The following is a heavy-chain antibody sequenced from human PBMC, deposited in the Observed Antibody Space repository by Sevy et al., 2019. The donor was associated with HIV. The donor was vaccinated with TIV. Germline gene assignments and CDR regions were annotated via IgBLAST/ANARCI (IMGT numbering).Heavy chain of an antibody. CDR3: ARAPNYYDFWSGANDY. CDR1: GYSFTSYW. Sequence: GESLKISCKGSGYSFTSYWIGWVRQMPGKGLEWMGIIYPGDSDTRYSPSFQGQVTISADKSISTAYLQWTSPKASDTAMYYCARAPNYYDFWSGANDYWGQGTLVTVSS. J-gene: IGHJ4*02. V-gene: IGHV5-51*01. D-gene: IGHD3-3*01. CDR2: IYPGDSDT.